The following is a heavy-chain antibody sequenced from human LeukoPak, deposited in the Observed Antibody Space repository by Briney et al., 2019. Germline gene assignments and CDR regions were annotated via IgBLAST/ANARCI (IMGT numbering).Heavy chain of an antibody. CDR1: GFTFSSYG. CDR2: IRYDGSNK. V-gene: IGHV3-30*02. Sequence: GGSLRLSCAASGFTFSSYGMHWVRQAPGKGLEWVAFIRYDGSNKYYADSVKGRFTISRDNSKNTLYLQMNSLRAEDTAVYYYAKDRWDYGDSYYYMDVWGKGTTVTVSS. J-gene: IGHJ6*03. D-gene: IGHD4-17*01. CDR3: AKDRWDYGDSYYYMDV.